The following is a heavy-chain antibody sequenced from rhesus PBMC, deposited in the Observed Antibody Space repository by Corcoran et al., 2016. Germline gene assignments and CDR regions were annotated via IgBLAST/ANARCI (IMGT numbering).Heavy chain of an antibody. CDR3: ARAGYGLDS. CDR2: ISGSGWST. Sequence: QLQLQESGPGLEKPSETLFPTCAVSGGSISSNYWSWIREHPGKGLEWIGRISGSGWSTNYKHSFMGRGTISTGTTKDRCSRKLRSVAAAGPAVYYCARAGYGLDSWGQEVVDTGSS. J-gene: IGHJ6*01. CDR1: GGSISSNY. V-gene: IGHV4-173*01.